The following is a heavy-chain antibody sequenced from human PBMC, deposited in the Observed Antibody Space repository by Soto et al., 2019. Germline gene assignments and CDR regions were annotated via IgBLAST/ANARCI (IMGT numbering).Heavy chain of an antibody. Sequence: SETLSLTCTVSGGSISSYYWSWIRQPAGKGLEWIGRIYTSGSTNYNPSLKSRVTMSVDTSKNQFSLKLSSVTAADTAVYYCARNLRPVDTAMVTGVYYYYYYGMDVWGQGTTVTVSS. J-gene: IGHJ6*02. V-gene: IGHV4-4*07. CDR3: ARNLRPVDTAMVTGVYYYYYYGMDV. CDR1: GGSISSYY. CDR2: IYTSGST. D-gene: IGHD5-18*01.